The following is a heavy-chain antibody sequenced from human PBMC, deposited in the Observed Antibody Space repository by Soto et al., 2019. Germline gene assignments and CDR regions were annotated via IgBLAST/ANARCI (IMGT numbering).Heavy chain of an antibody. J-gene: IGHJ4*02. V-gene: IGHV4-39*07. Sequence: SETLSLTCTVSGGSISSSSYYWGWIRQPPGKGLEWIGSIYYSGSTYYNPSLKSRVTISVDTSKNQFSLKLSSVTAADTAVYYCARILKADDYDSSGKRRAYYFDYWGQGTLVTVSS. CDR3: ARILKADDYDSSGKRRAYYFDY. D-gene: IGHD3-22*01. CDR1: GGSISSSSYY. CDR2: IYYSGST.